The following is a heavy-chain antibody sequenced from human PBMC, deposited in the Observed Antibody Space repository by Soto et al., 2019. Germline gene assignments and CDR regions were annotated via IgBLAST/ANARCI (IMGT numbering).Heavy chain of an antibody. Sequence: SETLSLTCTVSGDSISSNNNYWSWIRQPPGEGLEWIGFISYSGTTSYSPSLKCRVAISLDTSKNQFSLSLSSVTAADTAVYYCARGRGYSYGLDPWGQLTPVTVSS. CDR3: ARGRGYSYGLDP. J-gene: IGHJ5*02. V-gene: IGHV4-30-4*01. D-gene: IGHD5-18*01. CDR1: GDSISSNNNY. CDR2: ISYSGTT.